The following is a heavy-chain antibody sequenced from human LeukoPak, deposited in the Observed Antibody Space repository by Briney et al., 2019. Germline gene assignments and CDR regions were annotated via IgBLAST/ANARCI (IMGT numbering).Heavy chain of an antibody. J-gene: IGHJ4*02. CDR2: IYTSGST. V-gene: IGHV4-4*09. CDR1: GGSISSYY. CDR3: ARHNDFWSGYEFDY. Sequence: PSETLSLTCTVSGGSISSYYWSWIRQPPGKGLESIGYIYTSGSTNYNPSLKSRVTISVDTSKNQFSLKLSSVTAADTAVYYCARHNDFWSGYEFDYWGQGTLVTVSS. D-gene: IGHD3-3*01.